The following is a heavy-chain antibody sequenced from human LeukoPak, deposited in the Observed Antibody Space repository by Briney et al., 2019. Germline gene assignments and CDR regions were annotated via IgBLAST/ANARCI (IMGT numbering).Heavy chain of an antibody. D-gene: IGHD1-26*01. CDR2: INPNSGGT. CDR3: ARDGIVGATVNFDY. J-gene: IGHJ4*02. Sequence: ASVTVSCKASGYTFTGYYMHWVRQAPGQGLEWMGWINPNSGGTNYAQKFQGRVTMTRDTSISTAYMELSRLRSDDTAVYYCARDGIVGATVNFDYWGQGTLVTVSS. CDR1: GYTFTGYY. V-gene: IGHV1-2*02.